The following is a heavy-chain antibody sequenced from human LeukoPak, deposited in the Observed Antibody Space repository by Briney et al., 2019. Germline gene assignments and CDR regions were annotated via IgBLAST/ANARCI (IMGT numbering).Heavy chain of an antibody. D-gene: IGHD2-15*01. CDR2: ISGSGGST. Sequence: GGSLRLSCAASGFTFSSYAMSWVRQAPGKGLECVSAISGSGGSTYYADSVKGRFTISRDNSKNTLYLQMNSLRAEDTAVYYCAKDRGVVVVAATPVDYWGQGTLVTVSS. J-gene: IGHJ4*02. CDR1: GFTFSSYA. CDR3: AKDRGVVVVAATPVDY. V-gene: IGHV3-23*01.